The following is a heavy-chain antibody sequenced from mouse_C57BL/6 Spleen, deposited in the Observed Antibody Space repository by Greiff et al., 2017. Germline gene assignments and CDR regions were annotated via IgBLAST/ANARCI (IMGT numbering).Heavy chain of an antibody. CDR3: ARVWPGAY. Sequence: QVQLQQPGTELVKPGASVKLSCKASGYTFPSYWLHWVQQRPGQGLAWIGNINPSNGGTNYNEKFKSKATLTVDKSSITAYMQRSSLTSEDAAVYYCARVWPGAYGGQGTLVTVSA. CDR1: GYTFPSYW. J-gene: IGHJ3*01. CDR2: INPSNGGT. V-gene: IGHV1-53*01.